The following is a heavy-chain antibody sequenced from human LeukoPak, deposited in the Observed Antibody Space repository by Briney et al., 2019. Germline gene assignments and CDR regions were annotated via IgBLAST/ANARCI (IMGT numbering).Heavy chain of an antibody. D-gene: IGHD2-21*02. CDR2: ISSSSSYI. CDR1: GFTFSSYS. J-gene: IGHJ2*01. V-gene: IGHV3-21*01. CDR3: ARDIGSDFNPELRYFDL. Sequence: GGSLRLSCAASGFTFSSYSMNWVRQAPGKGLEWVSSISSSSSYIYYADSVKGRFTISRDNAKNSLYLQMNSLRAEDTAVYYCARDIGSDFNPELRYFDLWGRGTLVTVSS.